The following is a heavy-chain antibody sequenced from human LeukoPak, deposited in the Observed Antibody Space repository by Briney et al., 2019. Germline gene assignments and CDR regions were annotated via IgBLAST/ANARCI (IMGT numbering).Heavy chain of an antibody. CDR1: GGSFINYF. Sequence: SETLSLTCAVYGGSFINYFWTWTGQAPGKGLERIGEINDSGSTNYNSSLKSRVTISLDTSKNQFSLKLRSVTAADTAVYYCAMSRHSDNTRCYSSWRVFDHWGQGALVIVSS. D-gene: IGHD4-11*01. J-gene: IGHJ4*02. CDR2: INDSGST. CDR3: AMSRHSDNTRCYSSWRVFDH. V-gene: IGHV4-34*01.